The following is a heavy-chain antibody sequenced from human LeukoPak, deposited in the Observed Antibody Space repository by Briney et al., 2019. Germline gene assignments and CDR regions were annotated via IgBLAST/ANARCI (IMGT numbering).Heavy chain of an antibody. CDR1: GVPFSASA. CDR2: IPSTGTT. Sequence: PGGSLRLSCAASGVPFSASAMTWVRQAPGKGLEWVSHIPSTGTTYYADSVRGRFTISRDNSKNTLYLLMTSLRVDDTAVYYCATVKYDYGDPVGWFGPWGQGTLVTVSS. D-gene: IGHD4-17*01. V-gene: IGHV3-23*01. J-gene: IGHJ5*02. CDR3: ATVKYDYGDPVGWFGP.